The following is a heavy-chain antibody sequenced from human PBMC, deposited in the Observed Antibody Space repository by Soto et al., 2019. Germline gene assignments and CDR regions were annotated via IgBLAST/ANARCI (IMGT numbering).Heavy chain of an antibody. J-gene: IGHJ5*02. Sequence: PSETLSLTCAVSGGSISSSNWWSWVRQPPGKGLEWIGEIYHSGSTNYNPSLKSRVTISVDKSKNQFSLKLSSVTAADTAVYYCARVTSAYYYGSGSYGLQNWFDPWGQGTLVTVSS. D-gene: IGHD3-10*01. V-gene: IGHV4-4*02. CDR3: ARVTSAYYYGSGSYGLQNWFDP. CDR1: GGSISSSNW. CDR2: IYHSGST.